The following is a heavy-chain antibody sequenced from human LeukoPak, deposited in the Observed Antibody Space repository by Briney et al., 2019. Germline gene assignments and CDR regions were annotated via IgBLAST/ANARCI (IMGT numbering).Heavy chain of an antibody. J-gene: IGHJ6*02. CDR1: GFTFSSYA. Sequence: GGSLRLSCAASGFTFSSYAMSWVRQAPGKGLEWVSGISGSGGSTYYADSVKGRFTISRDNSKNTLYLQMNSLRAEDTAVYYCAKGTGTTKGFFYYAMDVWGQGTTVTASS. CDR2: ISGSGGST. D-gene: IGHD1-1*01. V-gene: IGHV3-23*01. CDR3: AKGTGTTKGFFYYAMDV.